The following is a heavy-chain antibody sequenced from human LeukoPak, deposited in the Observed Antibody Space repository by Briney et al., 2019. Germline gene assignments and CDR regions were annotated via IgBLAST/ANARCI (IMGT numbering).Heavy chain of an antibody. D-gene: IGHD3-3*01. CDR2: IYYSGST. CDR3: ARAPTIFGVVAIDY. Sequence: SETLSLTCTVSGGSISSYYWSWIRQPPGKGLEWIGYIYYSGSTNYNPSLKSRVTISVDTSKNQFSLKLSSVTAADTAVYYCARAPTIFGVVAIDYWGQGTLVTVSS. J-gene: IGHJ4*02. CDR1: GGSISSYY. V-gene: IGHV4-59*12.